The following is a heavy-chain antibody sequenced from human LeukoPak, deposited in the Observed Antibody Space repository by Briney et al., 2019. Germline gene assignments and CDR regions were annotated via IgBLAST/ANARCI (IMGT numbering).Heavy chain of an antibody. CDR1: GFTFSSYA. D-gene: IGHD6-19*01. Sequence: GGSLRLSCAASGFTFSSYAMSWVRQAPGKGLEWVSAISGSGGSTYYADSVKGWFTISRDNSKNTLYLQMNSLRAEDTAVYYCAKASSGRGYYYYYGTDVWGQGTTVTVSS. CDR3: AKASSGRGYYYYYGTDV. V-gene: IGHV3-23*01. CDR2: ISGSGGST. J-gene: IGHJ6*02.